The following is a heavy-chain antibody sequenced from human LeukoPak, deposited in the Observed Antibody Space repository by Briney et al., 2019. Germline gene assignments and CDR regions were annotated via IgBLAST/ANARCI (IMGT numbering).Heavy chain of an antibody. D-gene: IGHD5-12*01. CDR2: INPNSRDT. CDR1: GYTLIGHY. J-gene: IGHJ4*02. Sequence: ASVKVSCKASGYTLIGHYMHWVRQAPGQGLEWMGWINPNSRDTKYAQKFQGRVTLTRDTSINTAYMELSSLRSEDTAVYYCARGQGGYAGYWGQGTLVTVSS. V-gene: IGHV1-2*02. CDR3: ARGQGGYAGY.